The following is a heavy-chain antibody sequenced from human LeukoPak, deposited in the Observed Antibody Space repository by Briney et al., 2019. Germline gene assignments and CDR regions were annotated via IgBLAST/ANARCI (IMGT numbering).Heavy chain of an antibody. V-gene: IGHV3-23*01. CDR2: ISGSGGST. D-gene: IGHD6-13*01. Sequence: GGSLRLSCAASGFTFSSYAMSWVRQAPGKGLEWVSAISGSGGSTYYADSVKGRFTISRDNSKNTLYLQMNSLGAEDTAVYYCAKGSSSWDYFDYWGQGTLVTVSS. CDR1: GFTFSSYA. CDR3: AKGSSSWDYFDY. J-gene: IGHJ4*02.